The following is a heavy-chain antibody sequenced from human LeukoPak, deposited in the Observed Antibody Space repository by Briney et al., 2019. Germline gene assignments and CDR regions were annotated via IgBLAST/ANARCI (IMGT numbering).Heavy chain of an antibody. V-gene: IGHV1-69*04. CDR2: IIPSFCKI. J-gene: IGHJ6*03. D-gene: IGHD6-19*01. Sequence: ASVKLSCKTSGGTFSNNAISWVPQAPRQGLEWMGRIIPSFCKINYAHDFEGKVKITADKSTRTAYMELTSLRSEDTAVYYCARGPFISGGWNYYFYYMDVWGKGTTLTV. CDR1: GGTFSNNA. CDR3: ARGPFISGGWNYYFYYMDV.